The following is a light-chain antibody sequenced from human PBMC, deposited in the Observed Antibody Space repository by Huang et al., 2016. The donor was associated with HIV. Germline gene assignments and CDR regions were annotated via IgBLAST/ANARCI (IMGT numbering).Light chain of an antibody. CDR2: DAS. V-gene: IGKV1-33*01. CDR3: QQYDNLPVT. CDR1: QDISNY. Sequence: DIQMTQSPSSLSASVGDRVSITCQASQDISNYLNWYQQKQGKAPKLLIYDASNLETGVPSRFSGSGSGTDFTFTISSLQPEDIATYYCQQYDNLPVTFGPGTIVDIK. J-gene: IGKJ3*01.